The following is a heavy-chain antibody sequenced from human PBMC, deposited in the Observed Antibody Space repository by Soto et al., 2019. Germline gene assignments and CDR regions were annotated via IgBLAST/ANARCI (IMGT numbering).Heavy chain of an antibody. J-gene: IGHJ4*02. CDR2: IYHSGST. V-gene: IGHV4-30-2*01. CDR3: ASRYGGAFDF. D-gene: IGHD1-1*01. CDR1: GGSISRCGYS. Sequence: PSETLSLTCAVSGGSISRCGYSWSWIRQPPGKGLEWIGYIYHSGSTYYNPSLKSRVTISVDRSKNQFSLKLSSVTAADTAVYYCASRYGGAFDFWGQGTLVTVSS.